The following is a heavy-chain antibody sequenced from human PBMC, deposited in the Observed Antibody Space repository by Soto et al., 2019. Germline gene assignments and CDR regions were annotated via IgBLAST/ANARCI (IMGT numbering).Heavy chain of an antibody. V-gene: IGHV3-23*01. J-gene: IGHJ4*02. CDR1: GFTFSSYA. Sequence: SLRLSCAASGFTFSSYAMSWVRQAPGKGLEWVSAISESGDITYYADSVKGRFTISRDNSKNTLYLQMNSLRAEDTALYYCAKAASYYDRSGYQHRTFDYWGQGTLVTVSS. D-gene: IGHD3-22*01. CDR3: AKAASYYDRSGYQHRTFDY. CDR2: ISESGDIT.